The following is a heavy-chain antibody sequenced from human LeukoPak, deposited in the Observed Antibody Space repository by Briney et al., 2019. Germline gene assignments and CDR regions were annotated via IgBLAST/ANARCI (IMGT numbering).Heavy chain of an antibody. J-gene: IGHJ4*02. D-gene: IGHD2-15*01. CDR2: IYKIGTT. CDR3: VIGVGWQPDY. Sequence: SETLSLTCTVFGDSVTGYFLNWVRQPPGKGLKWIGHIYKIGTTNYNPSLKSRLTISADTSKNQFSLQLRSVTAADTAVYYCVIGVGWQPDYWGQEALVTVSS. CDR1: GDSVTGYF. V-gene: IGHV4-59*02.